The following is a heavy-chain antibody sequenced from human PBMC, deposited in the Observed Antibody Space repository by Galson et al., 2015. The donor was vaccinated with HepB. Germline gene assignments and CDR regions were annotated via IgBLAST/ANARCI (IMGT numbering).Heavy chain of an antibody. V-gene: IGHV1-69*04. J-gene: IGHJ6*02. CDR3: ARESAGYYGVYYYGMDV. D-gene: IGHD2/OR15-2a*01. CDR1: GGTFSSYA. Sequence: SVKVSCKASGGTFSSYAISWVRQAPGQGLEWMGRIIPILGIANYAQKFQGRVTITADKSTSTAYMELSSLRSEDTAVYYCARESAGYYGVYYYGMDVWGQGTTVTVSS. CDR2: IIPILGIA.